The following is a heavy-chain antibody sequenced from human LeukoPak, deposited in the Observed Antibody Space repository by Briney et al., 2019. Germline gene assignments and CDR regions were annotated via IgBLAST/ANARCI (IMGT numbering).Heavy chain of an antibody. V-gene: IGHV1-69*04. CDR3: ASHRGVAEYFQH. CDR1: GGTFSSYA. D-gene: IGHD3-10*01. Sequence: SVKVSCKASGGTFSSYAISWVRQAPGQGLEWMGRIISILGIANYAQKFQGRVTITADKSTSTAYMELSSLRSEDTAVYYCASHRGVAEYFQHWGQGTLVTVSS. J-gene: IGHJ1*01. CDR2: IISILGIA.